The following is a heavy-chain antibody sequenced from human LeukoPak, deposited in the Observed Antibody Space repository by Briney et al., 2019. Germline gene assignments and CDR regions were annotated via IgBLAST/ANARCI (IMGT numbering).Heavy chain of an antibody. CDR3: ARLQDIVVVPAAANWFDP. D-gene: IGHD2-2*01. J-gene: IGHJ5*02. CDR1: GGTFSSYA. CDR2: IIPIFGTA. V-gene: IGHV1-69*01. Sequence: SVKVSCKASGGTFSSYAISWVRQAPGQGLEWMGGIIPIFGTANYAQKFQGRVTITADESTSTAYMELGSLRSEDTAVYYCARLQDIVVVPAAANWFDPWGQGTLVTVSS.